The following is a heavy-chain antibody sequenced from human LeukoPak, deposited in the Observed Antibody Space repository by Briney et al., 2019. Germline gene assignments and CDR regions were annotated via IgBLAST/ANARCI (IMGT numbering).Heavy chain of an antibody. J-gene: IGHJ4*02. CDR2: ISGSGDRT. Sequence: PGGSLRLSCAASGITASSYAMTWVRQAPGKGLEWVSTISGSGDRTLYADSVKGRFTISRDNSKNTLYLQMNSLRAEDAALYYCAKTLSYTSGWVYWGQGTLVTVSS. V-gene: IGHV3-23*01. CDR1: GITASSYA. D-gene: IGHD6-19*01. CDR3: AKTLSYTSGWVY.